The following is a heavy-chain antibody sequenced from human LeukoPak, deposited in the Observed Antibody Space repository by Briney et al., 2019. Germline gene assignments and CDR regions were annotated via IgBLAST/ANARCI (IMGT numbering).Heavy chain of an antibody. D-gene: IGHD6-19*01. CDR1: GFTFDDYG. V-gene: IGHV3-20*04. Sequence: PGGSLRLSCAASGFTFDDYGMSWVRHAPGKGLEWVSGINWNGGSTGYADSVKGRFTISRDNAKNSLYLQMNSLRAEDTALYYCARDRGGLSSGWHLDYWGQGTLVTVSS. J-gene: IGHJ4*02. CDR2: INWNGGST. CDR3: ARDRGGLSSGWHLDY.